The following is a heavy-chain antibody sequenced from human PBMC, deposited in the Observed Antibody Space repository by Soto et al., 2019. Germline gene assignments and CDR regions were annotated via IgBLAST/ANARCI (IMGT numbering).Heavy chain of an antibody. V-gene: IGHV4-34*01. CDR1: GGSFSGYY. D-gene: IGHD6-6*01. CDR3: ARGRSSVPDRRGIGYYGLDV. Sequence: QVQLQQRGAEVLKPSETLSLTCVVNGGSFSGYYWSWIRQSPGKGLEWIGEINDSGITDSNPSLESRVTISVDMSKNQFSLNLKSVTAADSAVYHCARGRSSVPDRRGIGYYGLDVWGQGTTVTVSS. J-gene: IGHJ6*02. CDR2: INDSGIT.